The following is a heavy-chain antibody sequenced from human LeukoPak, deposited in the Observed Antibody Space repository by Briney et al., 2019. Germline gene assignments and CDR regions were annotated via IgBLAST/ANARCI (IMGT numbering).Heavy chain of an antibody. V-gene: IGHV3-48*01. CDR1: GFNFDTYS. Sequence: GGSLRLSCAASGFNFDTYSMNWVRQAPGKGLEWISYISPRGSTKNHADSVKGRITTSRDNAKKLMFLEMNSLRAEDTAVYYCVRDLPYGHAFDLWGQGTTVTVSS. CDR2: ISPRGSTK. CDR3: VRDLPYGHAFDL. J-gene: IGHJ3*01. D-gene: IGHD4-17*01.